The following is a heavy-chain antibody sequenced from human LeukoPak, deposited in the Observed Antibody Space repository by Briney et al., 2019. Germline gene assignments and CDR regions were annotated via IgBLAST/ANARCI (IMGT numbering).Heavy chain of an antibody. CDR3: ARVLTPYDGYYFDY. CDR1: GFTFSSYS. D-gene: IGHD3-3*01. V-gene: IGHV3-48*04. Sequence: GGSLRLSCAASGFTFSSYSMNWVRQAPGKGLEWVSYISSRSSTIYYADSVKGRFTISRDNAKNSLYLQMNSLRAEDTAVYYCARVLTPYDGYYFDYWGQGTLVTVSS. J-gene: IGHJ4*02. CDR2: ISSRSSTI.